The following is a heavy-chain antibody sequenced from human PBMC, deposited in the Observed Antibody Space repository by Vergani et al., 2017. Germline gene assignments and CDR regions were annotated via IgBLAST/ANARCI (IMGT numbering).Heavy chain of an antibody. CDR1: GYTFTGYY. CDR3: ARDKDMGYCSGGSCYDYYYYYMDV. J-gene: IGHJ6*03. D-gene: IGHD2-15*01. CDR2: INPNSGGT. Sequence: QVQLVQSGAEVKKPGASVKVSCKASGYTFTGYYMHWVRQAPGQGLEWMGWINPNSGGTNYAQKFQGRVTITRDTSASTAYMELSSLRSEDTAVYYCARDKDMGYCSGGSCYDYYYYYMDVWGKGTTVTVSS. V-gene: IGHV1-2*02.